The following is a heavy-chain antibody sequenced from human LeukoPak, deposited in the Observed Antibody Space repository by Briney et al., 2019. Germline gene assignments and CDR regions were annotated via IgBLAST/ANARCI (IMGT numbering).Heavy chain of an antibody. D-gene: IGHD3-3*01. CDR2: MNPNSSNT. CDR1: GYTFTSYD. Sequence: ASVKVSCKASGYTFTSYDINWVRQATGQGLEWMGWMNPNSSNTGYAQKFQGRVTITRNTSISTAYMELSSLRSEDTAVYYCARGYRHDFWSGSYYYYYYMDVWGKGTTVTVSS. V-gene: IGHV1-8*03. CDR3: ARGYRHDFWSGSYYYYYYMDV. J-gene: IGHJ6*03.